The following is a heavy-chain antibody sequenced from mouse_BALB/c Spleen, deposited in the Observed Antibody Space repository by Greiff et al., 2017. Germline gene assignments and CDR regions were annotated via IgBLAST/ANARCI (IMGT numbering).Heavy chain of an antibody. CDR3: ARSVYYDYFDV. D-gene: IGHD2-4*01. J-gene: IGHJ1*01. CDR1: GFTFSSFG. V-gene: IGHV5-17*02. Sequence: DVKLVESGGGLVQPGGSRKLSCAASGFTFSSFGMHWVRQAPEKGLEWVAYISSGSSTIYYADTVKGRFTISRDNPKNTLFLQMTSLRSEDTAMYYCARSVYYDYFDVWGAGTTVTVSS. CDR2: ISSGSSTI.